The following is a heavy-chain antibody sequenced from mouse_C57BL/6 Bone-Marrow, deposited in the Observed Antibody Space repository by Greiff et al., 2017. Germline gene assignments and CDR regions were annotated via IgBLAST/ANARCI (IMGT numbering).Heavy chain of an antibody. CDR3: ARLHCSSRSYASYYYAMDD. J-gene: IGHJ4*01. CDR1: GYTFTSYW. V-gene: IGHV1-64*01. CDR2: IHPNSGST. D-gene: IGHD1-1*01. Sequence: QVQLQQSGAELVKPGASVKLSCKASGYTFTSYWMHWVKQRPGQGLEWIGMIHPNSGSTNYNEKFKSKATLTVDKSSSTAYMQLGSLTSEDSAVYYCARLHCSSRSYASYYYAMDDWGQGTSVTVSS.